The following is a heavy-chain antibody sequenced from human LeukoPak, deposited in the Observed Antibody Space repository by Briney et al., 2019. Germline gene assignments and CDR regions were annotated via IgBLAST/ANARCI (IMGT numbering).Heavy chain of an antibody. CDR1: GYTFTGYY. V-gene: IGHV1-2*02. CDR3: ARDIDAAMADFDY. J-gene: IGHJ4*02. D-gene: IGHD5-18*01. Sequence: APVKVSCKASGYTFTGYYMHWVRQAPGQGLEWMGWINPNSGGTNYAQKFQGRVTMTRDTSISTAYMELSRLRSDDTAVYYCARDIDAAMADFDYWGQGTLVTVSS. CDR2: INPNSGGT.